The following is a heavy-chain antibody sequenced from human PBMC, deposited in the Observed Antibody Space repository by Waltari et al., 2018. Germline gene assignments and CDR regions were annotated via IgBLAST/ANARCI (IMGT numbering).Heavy chain of an antibody. Sequence: QLQLQESGPGLVKHSETLSLTCTVAGGSISSSCYYRGWIRQPPGKGLEWIGGIYYSGSTYYNPSLKSRVTISVDTSKNQFSLKLSSVTAADTAVYYCARPRIDSSGYHGMDVWGQGTTVTVSS. CDR2: IYYSGST. CDR3: ARPRIDSSGYHGMDV. V-gene: IGHV4-39*07. CDR1: GGSISSSCYY. D-gene: IGHD3-22*01. J-gene: IGHJ6*02.